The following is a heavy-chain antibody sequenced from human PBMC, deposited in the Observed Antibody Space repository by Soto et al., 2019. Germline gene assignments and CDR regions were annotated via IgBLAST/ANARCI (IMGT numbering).Heavy chain of an antibody. CDR3: AKALREYSFEIGDS. V-gene: IGHV3-23*01. CDR2: ISGKSDRT. J-gene: IGHJ4*02. D-gene: IGHD5-18*01. CDR1: GFTFRSYA. Sequence: EVRLLESGGGLVQPGGSLRLSCAASGFTFRSYAMIWVRKAPGKGLEWVSGISGKSDRTYYADSVKGRFTISRDNSQNTLSLQMNSLRAEDTAVYYCAKALREYSFEIGDSWGQGTLVIVSS.